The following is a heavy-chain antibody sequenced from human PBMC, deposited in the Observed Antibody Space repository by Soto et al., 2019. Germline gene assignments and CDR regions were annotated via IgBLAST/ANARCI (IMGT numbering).Heavy chain of an antibody. J-gene: IGHJ6*02. CDR2: ISAYNGNT. CDR3: ARDNRTGAVTPNYYYYGMDV. CDR1: GYTFTSYG. V-gene: IGHV1-18*01. D-gene: IGHD6-19*01. Sequence: QVQLVQSGAEVKKPGASVKVSCKASGYTFTSYGISWVRQAPGQGLEWMGWISAYNGNTNYAQKLQRRVTMTTDTSTSTAYMELRSLSSDDTAVYYCARDNRTGAVTPNYYYYGMDVWGQGTTVTVSS.